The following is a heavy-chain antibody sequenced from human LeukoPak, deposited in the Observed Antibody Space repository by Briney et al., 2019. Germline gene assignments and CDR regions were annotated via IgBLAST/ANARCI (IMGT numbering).Heavy chain of an antibody. Sequence: SETLSLTCTVSGGSISSYYWSWIRQPPGKGLEWIGYIYYSGSTNYNPSLKSRVTISVDTSKNQFSLKLSSVTAADTAVYYCARVPSTALLLSDAFDIWGQGTMVTVSS. D-gene: IGHD3-22*01. J-gene: IGHJ3*02. CDR1: GGSISSYY. CDR2: IYYSGST. V-gene: IGHV4-59*01. CDR3: ARVPSTALLLSDAFDI.